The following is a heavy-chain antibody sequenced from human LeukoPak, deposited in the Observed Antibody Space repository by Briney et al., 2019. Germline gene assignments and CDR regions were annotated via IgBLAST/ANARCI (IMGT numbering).Heavy chain of an antibody. CDR2: IYYSGST. CDR3: AKKVITYYYGMDV. V-gene: IGHV4-59*01. D-gene: IGHD2-21*01. Sequence: PSETLSLTCTVSSGSISSYYWSWIRQPPGKGLEWIGYIYYSGSTNYNPSLKSRVTISVDTSKNQFSLKLSSVTAADTAVYYCAKKVITYYYGMDVWGQGTTVTVSS. CDR1: SGSISSYY. J-gene: IGHJ6*02.